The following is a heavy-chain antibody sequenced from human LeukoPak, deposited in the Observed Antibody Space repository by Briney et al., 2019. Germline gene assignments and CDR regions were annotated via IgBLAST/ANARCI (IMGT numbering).Heavy chain of an antibody. V-gene: IGHV4-59*12. CDR3: ARDHGDYVGVFDI. Sequence: KSSETLSLTCSVSGGSISSYYWNWLPQPPGRGLEGVGLIHYSGSTNYNPSLKSRLTMSVDTSKNQFSLKLTSVTAADTAVYYCARDHGDYVGVFDIWGQGRMVTVSS. J-gene: IGHJ3*02. CDR2: IHYSGST. CDR1: GGSISSYY. D-gene: IGHD4-17*01.